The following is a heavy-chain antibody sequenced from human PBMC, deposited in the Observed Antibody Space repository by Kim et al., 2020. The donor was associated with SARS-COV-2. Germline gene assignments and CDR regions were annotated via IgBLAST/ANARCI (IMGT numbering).Heavy chain of an antibody. D-gene: IGHD3-16*01. Sequence: ASVKVSCKASGYTFTDYYIHWVRQAPGQGLEWMGWIHTNNGGTNSAQKFQGRVTMTRDTSTSTAYLELSRLRSDDTAVYYCAREAGGCSPLDFWGQGTLVIVSS. CDR1: GYTFTDYY. CDR2: IHTNNGGT. J-gene: IGHJ4*02. V-gene: IGHV1-2*02. CDR3: AREAGGCSPLDF.